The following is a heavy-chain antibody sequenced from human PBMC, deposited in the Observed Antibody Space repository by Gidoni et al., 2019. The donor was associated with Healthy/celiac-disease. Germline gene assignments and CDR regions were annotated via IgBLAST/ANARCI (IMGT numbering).Heavy chain of an antibody. V-gene: IGHV4-4*02. J-gene: IGHJ4*02. D-gene: IGHD6-13*01. CDR1: GGSISSSNW. CDR3: ARTSYSSSWLTKFDY. CDR2: IYHSGSN. Sequence: QVQLQESGPGLVKPSGTLSLTCAVSGGSISSSNWWSWVRQPPGKGLEWIGEIYHSGSNNYNPSLKSRVTISVDKSKNQFSLKLSSVTAADTAVYYCARTSYSSSWLTKFDYWGQGTLVTVSS.